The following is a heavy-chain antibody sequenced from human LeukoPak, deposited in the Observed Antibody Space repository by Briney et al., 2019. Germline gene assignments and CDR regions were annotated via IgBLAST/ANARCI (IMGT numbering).Heavy chain of an antibody. Sequence: PGGSLRLSCAASGFSFSTYDMSWVRQAPGKGLEWVSAIVGGAVHTYYADSVKGRFTISRDNSKNMLYLQMNSLRAEDTALYYCAKDLRVHWGQGTLVTVSS. J-gene: IGHJ4*02. CDR1: GFSFSTYD. CDR3: AKDLRVH. V-gene: IGHV3-23*01. D-gene: IGHD3-10*01. CDR2: IVGGAVHT.